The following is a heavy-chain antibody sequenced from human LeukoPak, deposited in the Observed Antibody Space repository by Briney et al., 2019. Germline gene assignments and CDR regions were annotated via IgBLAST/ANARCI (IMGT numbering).Heavy chain of an antibody. CDR1: GGSISSYY. J-gene: IGHJ4*02. Sequence: SETLSLTCTVSGGSISSYYWSWIRQPPGKGLEWIGYIYYSGGTNYNPSLKSRVTISVDTSKNQFSLKLSSVTAADTAVYYCARDPGYSYGLPFDYWGQGTLVTVSS. D-gene: IGHD5-18*01. CDR3: ARDPGYSYGLPFDY. CDR2: IYYSGGT. V-gene: IGHV4-59*01.